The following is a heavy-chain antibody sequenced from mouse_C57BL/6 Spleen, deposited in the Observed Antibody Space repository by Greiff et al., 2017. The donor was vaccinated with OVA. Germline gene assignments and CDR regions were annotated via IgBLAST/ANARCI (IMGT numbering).Heavy chain of an antibody. J-gene: IGHJ1*03. Sequence: VQLQQSGAELARPGASVKLSCKASGYTFTSYGISWVKQRTGQGLEWIGEIYPRSGNTYYNEKFKGKATLTADKSSSTAYMELRSLTSEDSAVYFCARGGITTVVFDVWGTGTTVTVSS. V-gene: IGHV1-81*01. CDR3: ARGGITTVVFDV. CDR1: GYTFTSYG. CDR2: IYPRSGNT. D-gene: IGHD1-1*01.